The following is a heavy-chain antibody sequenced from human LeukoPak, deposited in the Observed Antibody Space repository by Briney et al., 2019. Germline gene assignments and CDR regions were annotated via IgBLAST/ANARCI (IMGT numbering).Heavy chain of an antibody. CDR3: AKDLGGKPYYYYGMDV. J-gene: IGHJ6*02. Sequence: GGSLRLSCAASGFAFSSYAMTWVRQAPGKGLEWVSAISGGGGGTFYADSVKGRFTISRDNSKNTLYLQMNSLRAEDTAVYYCAKDLGGKPYYYYGMDVWGQGTTVTVSS. CDR1: GFAFSSYA. CDR2: ISGGGGGT. V-gene: IGHV3-23*01.